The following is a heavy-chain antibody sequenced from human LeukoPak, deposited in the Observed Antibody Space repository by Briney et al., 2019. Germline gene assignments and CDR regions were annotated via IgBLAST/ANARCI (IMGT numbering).Heavy chain of an antibody. J-gene: IGHJ4*02. CDR2: IYHSGST. Sequence: PSETLSLTCTVSGYSISSGYYWGWIRQPPGKGLEWIGSIYHSGSTNYNPSLKSRVTISVDTSKNQFSLKLSSVTAADTAVYYCALVHSYGYFDYWGQGTLVTVPS. CDR3: ALVHSYGYFDY. V-gene: IGHV4-38-2*02. D-gene: IGHD5-18*01. CDR1: GYSISSGYY.